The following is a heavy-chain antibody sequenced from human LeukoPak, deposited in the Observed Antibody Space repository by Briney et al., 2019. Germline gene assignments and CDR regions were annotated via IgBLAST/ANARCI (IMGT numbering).Heavy chain of an antibody. Sequence: GASVKVSCKASGYTFTGYYMHWVRQAPGQGLEWMGWMNPNSGNTGYAQKFQGRVTMTRNTSISTAYMELSSLRSEDTAVYYCARRSRIAYSGSYSYLYWGQGTLVTVSS. V-gene: IGHV1-8*02. CDR2: MNPNSGNT. CDR1: GYTFTGYY. D-gene: IGHD1-26*01. CDR3: ARRSRIAYSGSYSYLY. J-gene: IGHJ4*02.